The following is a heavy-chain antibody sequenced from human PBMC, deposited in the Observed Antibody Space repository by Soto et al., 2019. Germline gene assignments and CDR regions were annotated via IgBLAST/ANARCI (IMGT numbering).Heavy chain of an antibody. CDR2: IIPILGIA. V-gene: IGHV1-69*04. CDR1: GGTFSSYT. J-gene: IGHJ6*03. CDR3: ARDREYYGSGSYYNYYYYMDV. Sequence: SVKVSCKASGGTFSSYTISWVRQAPGQGLEWKGRIIPILGIANYAQMFQGRVTITADKSTSTAYMELSSLRSEDTAVYYCARDREYYGSGSYYNYYYYMDVWGKGTTVTVSS. D-gene: IGHD3-10*01.